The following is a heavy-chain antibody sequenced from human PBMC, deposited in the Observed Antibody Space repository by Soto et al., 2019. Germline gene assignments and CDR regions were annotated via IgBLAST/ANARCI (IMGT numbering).Heavy chain of an antibody. J-gene: IGHJ4*02. D-gene: IGHD4-17*01. CDR3: ARWSGYADA. Sequence: GGSLRFSCAASGFSFSTYSMAWVRQAAGKGPQWVSGLSGGGANTFYIDSVRGRFTISVDNSKNTVYLQMDSLRADDTAVYYCARWSGYADAWGQGTLVTVSS. CDR2: LSGGGANT. CDR1: GFSFSTYS. V-gene: IGHV3-23*01.